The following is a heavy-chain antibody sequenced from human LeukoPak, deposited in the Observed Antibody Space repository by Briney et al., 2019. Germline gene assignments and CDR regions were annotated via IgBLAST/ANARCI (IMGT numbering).Heavy chain of an antibody. CDR2: ISYDGSNK. J-gene: IGHJ3*02. V-gene: IGHV3-30*18. CDR3: AKISAGAAGRDAFDI. D-gene: IGHD6-13*01. Sequence: GGSLRLSCAASGFTFSSYGMHWVRQAPGKGLEWVAVISYDGSNKYYADSVKGRFTISRDNSKNTLYLQMNSLRAEDTAVYYCAKISAGAAGRDAFDIWGQGTMVTVSS. CDR1: GFTFSSYG.